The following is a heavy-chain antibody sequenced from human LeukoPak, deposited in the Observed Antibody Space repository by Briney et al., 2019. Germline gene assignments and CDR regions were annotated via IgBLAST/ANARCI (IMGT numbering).Heavy chain of an antibody. CDR1: GYSFSGYY. J-gene: IGHJ6*02. CDR3: ARWNDPTQNYYHYGMDV. V-gene: IGHV1-2*02. D-gene: IGHD1-1*01. Sequence: AASVKVSCKASGYSFSGYYMYWVRQAPGQGLEWMGWINPNSGCSKYAQKFQGRVTMTRDTSISTAYMELNSLRSDDTAVYYCARWNDPTQNYYHYGMDVWGQGTTVTVSS. CDR2: INPNSGCS.